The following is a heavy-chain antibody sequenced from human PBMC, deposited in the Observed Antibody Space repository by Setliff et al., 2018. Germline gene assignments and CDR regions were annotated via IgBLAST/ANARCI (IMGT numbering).Heavy chain of an antibody. CDR1: GYTFTNYW. CDR2: IYPDDSDA. V-gene: IGHV5-51*01. Sequence: GESLKISCKSSGYTFTNYWIGWVRQMPGKGLEWMGIIYPDDSDARYSPSFRGQVTISVDKSISTAYLQWSSLKASDTAMYYCARPGGFCDSNGCWDGYFDYWGQGTLVTVSS. CDR3: ARPGGFCDSNGCWDGYFDY. J-gene: IGHJ4*02. D-gene: IGHD2-2*01.